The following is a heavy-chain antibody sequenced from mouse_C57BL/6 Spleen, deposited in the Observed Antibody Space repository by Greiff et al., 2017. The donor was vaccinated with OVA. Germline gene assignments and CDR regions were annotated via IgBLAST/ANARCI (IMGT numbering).Heavy chain of an antibody. CDR2: ISYDGSN. Sequence: EVQVVESGPGLVKPSQSLSLTCSVTGYSITSGYYWNWIRQFPGNKLEWMGYISYDGSNNYNPSLKNRISITRDTSKNQFFLKLNSVTTEDTATYYCAREGVTTVVVPFDYWGQGTTLTVSS. J-gene: IGHJ2*01. CDR1: GYSITSGYY. V-gene: IGHV3-6*01. CDR3: AREGVTTVVVPFDY. D-gene: IGHD1-1*01.